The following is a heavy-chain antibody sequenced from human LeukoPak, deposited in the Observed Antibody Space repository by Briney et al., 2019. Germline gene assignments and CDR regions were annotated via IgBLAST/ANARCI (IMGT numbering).Heavy chain of an antibody. J-gene: IGHJ6*02. Sequence: PSETLSLTCTVSGGSISSYYWSWIRQPPGKGLEWIGYIYYSGSTNYNPSLKSRVTISVDTSKNQFSLKLSSVTAADTAVYYCASGSARYYYYGMDVWGQGTTVTVSS. CDR1: GGSISSYY. CDR3: ASGSARYYYYGMDV. CDR2: IYYSGST. V-gene: IGHV4-59*12.